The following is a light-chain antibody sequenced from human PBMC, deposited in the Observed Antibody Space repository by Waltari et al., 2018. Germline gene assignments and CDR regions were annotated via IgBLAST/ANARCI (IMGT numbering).Light chain of an antibody. J-gene: IGLJ3*02. CDR1: SSNIGAGYD. CDR3: QSYDSSLSAWV. CDR2: CNS. V-gene: IGLV1-40*01. Sequence: QSVLTQPPSVSGAPGQRVTISCTGSSSNIGAGYDVHWYQQRPGTAPKLLIYCNSNRPSGVPDRFSGSKSGTSASLAITGLQAEDEADYYCQSYDSSLSAWVFGGGTKLTVL.